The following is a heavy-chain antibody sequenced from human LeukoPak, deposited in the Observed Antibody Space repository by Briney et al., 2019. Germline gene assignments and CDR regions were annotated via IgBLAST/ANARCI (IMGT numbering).Heavy chain of an antibody. CDR2: IGPAGTNT. CDR3: GRGWYGKLDY. J-gene: IGHJ4*02. CDR1: GYTFSNYY. V-gene: IGHV1-2*02. D-gene: IGHD6-19*01. Sequence: ASVKVSFKTSGYTFSNYYMHWVRQAPGQGLEWMGLIGPAGTNTNYAQKFRGRVTVTRDTSISTAYMELSRLRSDDTAVYYRGRGWYGKLDYWGQGTLVTVSS.